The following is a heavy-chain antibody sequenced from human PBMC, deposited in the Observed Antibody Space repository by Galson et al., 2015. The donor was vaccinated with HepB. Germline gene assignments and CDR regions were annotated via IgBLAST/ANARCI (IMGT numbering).Heavy chain of an antibody. Sequence: SVKVSCKASGYTFTSYGISWVRQAPGQGLEWMGWISAYNGNTNYAQKLQGRVTMTTDTSTSTAYMELRSLRSDDTAVYYCARGDDILTGYYGYGMDVWGQGTTVTVSS. J-gene: IGHJ6*02. D-gene: IGHD3-9*01. CDR3: ARGDDILTGYYGYGMDV. CDR1: GYTFTSYG. V-gene: IGHV1-18*04. CDR2: ISAYNGNT.